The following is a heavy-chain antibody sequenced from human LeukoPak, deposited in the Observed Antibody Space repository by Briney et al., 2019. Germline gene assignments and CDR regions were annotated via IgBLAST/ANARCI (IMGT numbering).Heavy chain of an antibody. D-gene: IGHD2-8*01. CDR1: GFTFSSYW. CDR2: IKQDGSEK. Sequence: GSLRLSCAASGFTFSSYWMSWVRQAPGKGLEWVANIKQDGSEKYYVDSVKGRFTISRDNAKNSLYLQMNSLRAEDTAVYYCARLRKGYCTNGVYYYTFFDYWGQGTLVTVSS. V-gene: IGHV3-7*01. CDR3: ARLRKGYCTNGVYYYTFFDY. J-gene: IGHJ4*02.